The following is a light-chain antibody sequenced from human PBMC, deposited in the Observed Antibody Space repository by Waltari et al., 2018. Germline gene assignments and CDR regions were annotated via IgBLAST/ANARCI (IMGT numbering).Light chain of an antibody. Sequence: SYELTQPPSVSVSPGQTARIPCSGDALPKQYAYWYQQKSGQAPVLVIYEDSKRPSGIPERFSGSSSGTMATLTISGAQVEDEADYYCYSTDSSGNPRVFGGGTKLTVL. CDR1: ALPKQY. J-gene: IGLJ3*02. CDR2: EDS. V-gene: IGLV3-10*01. CDR3: YSTDSSGNPRV.